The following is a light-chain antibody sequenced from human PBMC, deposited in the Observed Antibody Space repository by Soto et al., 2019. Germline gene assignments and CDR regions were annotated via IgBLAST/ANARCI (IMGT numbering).Light chain of an antibody. Sequence: QSVLTQPPSVSGAPGQRVTISCTGSSSNIGAGYDVHWYQQLPGTAPKLLIYGNSNRPSGVPDRFSGSKSGTLASLAITGLQAEDEADYYCQSYHSSLSGWVFGGGTKLTVL. CDR2: GNS. CDR1: SSNIGAGYD. V-gene: IGLV1-40*01. J-gene: IGLJ3*02. CDR3: QSYHSSLSGWV.